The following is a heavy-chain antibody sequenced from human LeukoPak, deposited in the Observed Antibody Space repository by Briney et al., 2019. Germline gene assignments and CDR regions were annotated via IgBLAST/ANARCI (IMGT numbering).Heavy chain of an antibody. J-gene: IGHJ5*02. Sequence: SETLSRTCAVSGGSISSSYGWSWARQPPGKGLEWIGEVYHSGSTNYRPSLKSRVTLSGDKSKNHFSLKLSSVPAADTAVYYCARAWYSSGYNWFDPWGQGTLVTVSS. CDR1: GGSISSSYG. V-gene: IGHV4-4*02. CDR2: VYHSGST. D-gene: IGHD6-19*01. CDR3: ARAWYSSGYNWFDP.